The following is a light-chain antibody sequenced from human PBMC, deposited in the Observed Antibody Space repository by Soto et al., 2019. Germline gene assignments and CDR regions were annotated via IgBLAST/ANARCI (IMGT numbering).Light chain of an antibody. CDR1: QSISKW. J-gene: IGKJ3*01. V-gene: IGKV1-5*03. CDR2: EAS. Sequence: DIPMTQSPSALSASVGDRVTITCRASQSISKWLAWYQQKPGKAPKLLIYEASSLQSGVPSRFSGSGSGTEFTLTINSLQPDDFATYYCQQYSTYSPRFTFGPGTKVGIK. CDR3: QQYSTYSPRFT.